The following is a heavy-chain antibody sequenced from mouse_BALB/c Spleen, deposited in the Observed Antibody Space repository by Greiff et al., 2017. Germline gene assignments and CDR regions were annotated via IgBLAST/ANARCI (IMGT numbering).Heavy chain of an antibody. D-gene: IGHD2-3*01. CDR3: ARRGYSFAY. V-gene: IGHV5-9-3*01. J-gene: IGHJ3*01. CDR2: ISSGGSYT. Sequence: EVHLVESGGGLVKPGGSLKLSCAASGFTFSSYAMSWVRQTPEKRLEWVATISSGGSYTYYPDSVKGRFTISRDNAKNTLYLQMSSLRSEDTAMYYCARRGYSFAYWGQGTLVTVSA. CDR1: GFTFSSYA.